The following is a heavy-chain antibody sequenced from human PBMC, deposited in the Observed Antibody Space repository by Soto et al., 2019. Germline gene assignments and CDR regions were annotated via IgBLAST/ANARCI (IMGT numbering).Heavy chain of an antibody. CDR2: INGFNGDT. Sequence: QVQLVQSGAEVKKPGASVKVSCKASGYTFNNYIITWVRQAPGHGLGWMGWINGFNGDTKNAQKLQGRVTMTADTSTSTAYMELRSLRSDDTGVYYCAREMITATFFDYGGQGTLVTVSS. V-gene: IGHV1-18*01. D-gene: IGHD3-16*01. CDR1: GYTFNNYI. J-gene: IGHJ4*02. CDR3: AREMITATFFDY.